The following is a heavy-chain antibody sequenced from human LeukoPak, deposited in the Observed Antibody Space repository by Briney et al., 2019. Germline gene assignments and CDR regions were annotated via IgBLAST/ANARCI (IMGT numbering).Heavy chain of an antibody. D-gene: IGHD3-22*01. Sequence: GGSLRLSCAASGFTFSSYAMSWVRQAPGKGLEWVSAISGSGGSTYYADSVKGRFTISRDNFKNTLYLQMNSLRAEDTAVYYCARDSYYYDSSGLAYWGQGTLVTVSS. CDR3: ARDSYYYDSSGLAY. CDR1: GFTFSSYA. CDR2: ISGSGGST. V-gene: IGHV3-23*01. J-gene: IGHJ4*02.